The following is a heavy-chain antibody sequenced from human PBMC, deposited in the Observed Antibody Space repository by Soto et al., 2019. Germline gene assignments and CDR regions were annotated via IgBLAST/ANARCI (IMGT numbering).Heavy chain of an antibody. D-gene: IGHD1-26*01. CDR2: IWYDGGNK. CDR1: GFTFSSYG. V-gene: IGHV3-33*01. CDR3: ARDALVGATKGGSYWFDS. J-gene: IGHJ5*01. Sequence: QVQLVESGGGVVQPGKSLRLSCAASGFTFSSYGMNWVRQAPGKGLEWVAVIWYDGGNKYYADSVKGRFTISRAQSNNTVYLQMNRLRVEDTAVYYCARDALVGATKGGSYWFDSGGQGTLVTVSS.